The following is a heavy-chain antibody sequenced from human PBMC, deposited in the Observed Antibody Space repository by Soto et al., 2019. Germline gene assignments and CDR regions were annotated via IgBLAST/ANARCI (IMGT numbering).Heavy chain of an antibody. CDR1: GFTFSSYD. D-gene: IGHD6-19*01. J-gene: IGHJ4*02. CDR2: ISGSGTTI. Sequence: GSLILSCVASGFTFSSYDMNLVRQAPGKGPEWVSHISGSGTTIYYADSVRGRFTISRDNAKNSLYLQMNSLRAEDRAIYYCARGYTGGWSRGGYFDYWGQGTLVTVPS. CDR3: ARGYTGGWSRGGYFDY. V-gene: IGHV3-48*03.